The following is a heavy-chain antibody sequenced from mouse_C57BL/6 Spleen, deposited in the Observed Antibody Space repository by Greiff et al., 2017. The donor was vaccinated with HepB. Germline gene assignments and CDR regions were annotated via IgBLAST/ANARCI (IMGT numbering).Heavy chain of an antibody. D-gene: IGHD3-2*02. V-gene: IGHV3-1*01. CDR2: ISYSGST. J-gene: IGHJ3*01. CDR1: GYSITSGYD. Sequence: EVKLQESGPGMVKPSQSLSLTCTVTGYSITSGYDWHWIRHFPGNKLEWMGYISYSGSTNYNPSLKSRISITHDTSKNHFFLKLNSVTTEDTATYYCARGDSSGSFAYWGQGTLVTVSA. CDR3: ARGDSSGSFAY.